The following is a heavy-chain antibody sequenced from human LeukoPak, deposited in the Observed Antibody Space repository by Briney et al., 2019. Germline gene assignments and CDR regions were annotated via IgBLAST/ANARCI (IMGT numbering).Heavy chain of an antibody. Sequence: GGSLRLSCAASGFTFSSYEMNWVRQAPGKGLEWVSYISPSGSTIYYADSVKGRFTISRDNAKSSLYLQMNSLGAEDTAVYYCARDPRGSGGGYYGMDVWGQGTTVTVSS. J-gene: IGHJ6*02. CDR2: ISPSGSTI. CDR3: ARDPRGSGGGYYGMDV. D-gene: IGHD3-10*01. CDR1: GFTFSSYE. V-gene: IGHV3-48*03.